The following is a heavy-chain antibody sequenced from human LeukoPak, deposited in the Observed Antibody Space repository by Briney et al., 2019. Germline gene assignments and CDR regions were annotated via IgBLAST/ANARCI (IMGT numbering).Heavy chain of an antibody. CDR1: GFTFSTYC. Sequence: GGSLRLSCAASGFTFSTYCMHWVRQAPGKGLVWVSRINTDGSNTNYADSVKGRFTISRDNAENTLYLQMNSLRVEDTAVYYCARAEDCSSTSCPRAFDIWGQGTMVTVSS. D-gene: IGHD2-2*01. J-gene: IGHJ3*02. CDR3: ARAEDCSSTSCPRAFDI. V-gene: IGHV3-74*01. CDR2: INTDGSNT.